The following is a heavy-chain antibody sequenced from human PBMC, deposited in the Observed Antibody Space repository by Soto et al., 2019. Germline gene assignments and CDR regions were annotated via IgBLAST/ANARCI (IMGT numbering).Heavy chain of an antibody. CDR3: ARSGDYYDSSGYWEYFQH. J-gene: IGHJ1*01. CDR1: GFTFSSYG. CDR2: IWYDGSNK. D-gene: IGHD3-22*01. V-gene: IGHV3-33*01. Sequence: GGSLRLSCAASGFTFSSYGMHWVRQAPGKGLEWVAVIWYDGSNKYYADSVKGRFTISRDNSKNTLYLQMNSLRAEDTAVYYCARSGDYYDSSGYWEYFQHWGQGT.